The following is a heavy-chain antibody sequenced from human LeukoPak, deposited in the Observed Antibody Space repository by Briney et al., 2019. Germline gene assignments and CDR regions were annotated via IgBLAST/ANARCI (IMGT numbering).Heavy chain of an antibody. CDR1: GFTFSSHW. D-gene: IGHD7-27*01. Sequence: GGSLRLSCEASGFTFSSHWMRWARQAPGKGLEWVADINKDGSEKKYVESVKGRFSISRDNAKNSLYLQMNSLRADDTAVYYCVRDANWGSDYWGQGTLVTVSS. J-gene: IGHJ4*02. CDR2: INKDGSEK. V-gene: IGHV3-7*01. CDR3: VRDANWGSDY.